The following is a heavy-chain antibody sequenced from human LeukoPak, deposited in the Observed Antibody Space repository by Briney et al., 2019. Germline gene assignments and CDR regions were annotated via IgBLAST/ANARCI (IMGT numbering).Heavy chain of an antibody. J-gene: IGHJ6*03. CDR3: ARSVYYYYMDV. V-gene: IGHV3-7*01. Sequence: GGSLRLSCAASGFTFSSYWMSWVRQAPGEGLEWVANIKQDGSEKYYVDSVKGRFTISRDNAKNSLYLQMNSLRAEDTAVYYCARSVYYYYMDVWGKGTTVTVSS. CDR2: IKQDGSEK. CDR1: GFTFSSYW.